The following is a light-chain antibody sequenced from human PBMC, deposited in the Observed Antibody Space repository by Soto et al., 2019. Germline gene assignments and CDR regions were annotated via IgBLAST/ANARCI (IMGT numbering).Light chain of an antibody. CDR3: CSYAGSTTHVL. CDR1: SSDVGSYNL. Sequence: QSALTQPASVSGSPGQSITISCTGTSSDVGSYNLVSWYQQHPGKAPKVMMYEVSKRPSGVSNHFSGSKSGNTASLTISGLQAEDEADYYCCSYAGSTTHVLFGGGTKLTVL. CDR2: EVS. J-gene: IGLJ2*01. V-gene: IGLV2-23*02.